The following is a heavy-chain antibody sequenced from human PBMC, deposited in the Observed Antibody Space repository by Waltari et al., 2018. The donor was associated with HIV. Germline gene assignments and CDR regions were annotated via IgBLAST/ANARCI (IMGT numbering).Heavy chain of an antibody. V-gene: IGHV3-15*01. CDR2: IKSKTDGGTT. CDR3: TTAMADY. D-gene: IGHD3-10*01. Sequence: EVQVVESGGGLVKPGGSLRLSCAAPGFTFNNAWMTWVRQAPGKGLEWVGCIKSKTDGGTTYYAAPVKGRFTISRDDSTNTLYLQMNSLKTEDTAVYYCTTAMADYWGQGTLVTVSS. CDR1: GFTFNNAW. J-gene: IGHJ4*02.